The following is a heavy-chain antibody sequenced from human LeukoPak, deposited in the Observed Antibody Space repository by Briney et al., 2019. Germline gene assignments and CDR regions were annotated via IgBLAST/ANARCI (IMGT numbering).Heavy chain of an antibody. CDR3: TKSPFSGSYRFED. J-gene: IGHJ4*02. Sequence: GGSLRLSCAASGFTFSSYAMSWVRQAPGKGLEWVSAISGSGGSTYYADSVKGRFTISRANSKNTLWLQMSSLRAEDTAVYFCTKSPFSGSYRFEDWGQGTLVTVSS. D-gene: IGHD1-26*01. V-gene: IGHV3-23*01. CDR1: GFTFSSYA. CDR2: ISGSGGST.